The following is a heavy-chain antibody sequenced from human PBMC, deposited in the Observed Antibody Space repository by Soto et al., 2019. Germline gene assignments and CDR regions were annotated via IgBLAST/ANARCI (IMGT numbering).Heavy chain of an antibody. D-gene: IGHD5-12*01. CDR2: IKSKTVGGTT. V-gene: IGHV3-15*07. CDR3: ATGGGHLGLDY. J-gene: IGHJ4*02. CDR1: GFTFSNAW. Sequence: EVQLVESGGGLLKPGGSLRLSCAGSGFTFSNAWLNWVRQAPGKGLXXVGRIKSKTVGGTTDYAAPVKGRFTISRDDSKNTLYLQMNSLITEDTAVYYCATGGGHLGLDYWGQGTLVTVSS.